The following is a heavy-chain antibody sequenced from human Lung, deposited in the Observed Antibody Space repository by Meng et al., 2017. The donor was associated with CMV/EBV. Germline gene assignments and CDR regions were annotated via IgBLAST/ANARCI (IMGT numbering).Heavy chain of an antibody. Sequence: QVQLQESGPGLVKPSQTLPLTCTVSGGSISSGDYYWSWIRQPPGKGLEWIGYIYYSGSSYYNPSLKSRVTISVDTSKNQFSLKLSSVTAADTAVYYCARALDTAMVTFDYWGQGTLVTVSS. CDR1: GGSISSGDYY. J-gene: IGHJ4*02. D-gene: IGHD5-18*01. CDR3: ARALDTAMVTFDY. CDR2: IYYSGSS. V-gene: IGHV4-30-4*08.